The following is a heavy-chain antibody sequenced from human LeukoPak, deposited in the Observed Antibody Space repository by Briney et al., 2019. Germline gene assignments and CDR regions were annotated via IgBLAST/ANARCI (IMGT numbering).Heavy chain of an antibody. CDR3: ANEIRPNDY. Sequence: GASLRLSCAASGFILSNHWMTWVRQAPGKGLEWVSAISISGTKTYYADSVKGRFTISRDNSKNTLYLQMYSLRAEDTAVYYCANEIRPNDYWGQGTLVTVSS. D-gene: IGHD4-17*01. CDR2: ISISGTKT. CDR1: GFILSNHW. J-gene: IGHJ4*02. V-gene: IGHV3-23*01.